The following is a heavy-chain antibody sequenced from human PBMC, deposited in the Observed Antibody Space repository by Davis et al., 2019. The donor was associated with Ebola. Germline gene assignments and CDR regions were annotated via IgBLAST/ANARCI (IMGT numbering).Heavy chain of an antibody. V-gene: IGHV1-46*01. CDR1: GYTFTRYY. D-gene: IGHD3-22*01. J-gene: IGHJ4*02. Sequence: KISCAASGYTFTRYYMHWVRQAPGQGLEWMGIINPSGGSTSYAQKFQGRVTMTRDTSTSTVYMELSSLRSEDTAVYYCARDGVITPFDYWGQGTLVTVSS. CDR3: ARDGVITPFDY. CDR2: INPSGGST.